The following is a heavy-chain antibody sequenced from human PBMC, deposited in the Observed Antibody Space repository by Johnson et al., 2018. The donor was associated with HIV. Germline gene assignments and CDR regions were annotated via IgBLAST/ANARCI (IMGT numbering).Heavy chain of an antibody. J-gene: IGHJ3*02. CDR3: ARGKYCTNGVCYTKGAFDI. D-gene: IGHD2-8*01. V-gene: IGHV3-33*08. Sequence: QMLLVESGGGVVQPGRSLRLSCAASGFTFSSYAMHWVRQAPGKGLEWVAFIRYDGSNKYYADSVKGRFTISRDNSKNSLYLQMNSLRGEDTALYYCARGKYCTNGVCYTKGAFDIWGQGTMVTVSS. CDR2: IRYDGSNK. CDR1: GFTFSSYA.